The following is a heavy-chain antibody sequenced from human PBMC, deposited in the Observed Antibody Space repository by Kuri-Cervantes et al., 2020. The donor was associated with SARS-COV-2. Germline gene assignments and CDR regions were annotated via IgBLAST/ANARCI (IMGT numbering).Heavy chain of an antibody. Sequence: GSLRLSCTFSGASFRGYYWGWIRQPPGKGLEWIGEIHGSGGATYNSSLKSRVTLSVDASKNQFSLRLTSVTAADTAVYYCGSPAGGYKSGFDSLGFWGQGTLVTVSS. D-gene: IGHD5-18*01. V-gene: IGHV4-34*01. CDR1: GASFRGYY. CDR3: GSPAGGYKSGFDSLGF. CDR2: IHGSGGA. J-gene: IGHJ4*02.